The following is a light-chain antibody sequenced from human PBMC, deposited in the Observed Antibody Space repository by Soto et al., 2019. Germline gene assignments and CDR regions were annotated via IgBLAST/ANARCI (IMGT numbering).Light chain of an antibody. CDR1: QSVNNNY. CDR2: GAS. Sequence: EIVLTQSPGTLSLSPGERATLSCRASQSVNNNYLAWYRQKPGQVTRLLIYGASTRIAGVPDRFSGSGSGTDFTLTISGLEPEDFAIYYCQQYSSSFTFGQGTRLEIK. V-gene: IGKV3-20*01. J-gene: IGKJ5*01. CDR3: QQYSSSFT.